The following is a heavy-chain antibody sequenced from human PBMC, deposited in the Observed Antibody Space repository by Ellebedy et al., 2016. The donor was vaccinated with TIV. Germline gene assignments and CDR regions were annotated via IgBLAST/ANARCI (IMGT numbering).Heavy chain of an antibody. CDR1: GYSFTSYW. CDR3: ASRLGYCSGGSCPPSEDYGMDV. V-gene: IGHV5-51*01. D-gene: IGHD2-15*01. J-gene: IGHJ6*02. Sequence: GESLKISXKGSGYSFTSYWIGWVRQMPGKGLEWMGIIYPGDSDTRYSPSFQGQVTISADKSISTAYLQWSSLKASDTAMYYCASRLGYCSGGSCPPSEDYGMDVWGQGTTVTVSS. CDR2: IYPGDSDT.